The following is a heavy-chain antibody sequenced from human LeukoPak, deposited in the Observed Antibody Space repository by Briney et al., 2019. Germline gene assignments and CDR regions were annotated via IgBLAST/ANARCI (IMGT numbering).Heavy chain of an antibody. D-gene: IGHD3-10*01. V-gene: IGHV3-21*01. CDR1: GFTFSSYS. J-gene: IGHJ3*02. CDR2: ISSSSSYI. Sequence: KTGGSLRLSCAASGFTFSSYSMNWVRQAPGKGLEWVSSISSSSSYIYYEDSVKGRFTISRDNAKKSLYLQMNSLRADDTAVYYCARPRRMYGSGSYAFDIWGQGTTVTVSS. CDR3: ARPRRMYGSGSYAFDI.